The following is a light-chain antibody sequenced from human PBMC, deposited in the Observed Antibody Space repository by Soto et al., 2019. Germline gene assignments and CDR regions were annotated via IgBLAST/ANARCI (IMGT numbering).Light chain of an antibody. V-gene: IGLV2-18*02. CDR1: SSDVGAYNR. Sequence: QSALTQPPSVSGSPGQSVAISCSGTSSDVGAYNRVSWYQQPPGTAPKLMIYDVINRPSGVPDRFSGSKSGNTASLTISGLQAEDEADYYCSSFTSTSTYVFGTGTHLTVL. J-gene: IGLJ1*01. CDR2: DVI. CDR3: SSFTSTSTYV.